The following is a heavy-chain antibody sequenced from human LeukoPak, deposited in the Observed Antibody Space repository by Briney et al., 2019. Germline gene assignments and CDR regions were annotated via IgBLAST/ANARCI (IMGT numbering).Heavy chain of an antibody. J-gene: IGHJ6*02. V-gene: IGHV3-21*01. D-gene: IGHD3-10*01. CDR2: ISSSSSYI. CDR3: ARDFEGSGYYYGMDV. CDR1: GFTFSSYS. Sequence: GESLRLSCAASGFTFSSYSMNWVRQAPGKGLEWVSSISSSSSYIYYADSVKGRFTISRDNAKNSLYLQMNSLRAEDTAVYYCARDFEGSGYYYGMDVWGQGTTVTVSS.